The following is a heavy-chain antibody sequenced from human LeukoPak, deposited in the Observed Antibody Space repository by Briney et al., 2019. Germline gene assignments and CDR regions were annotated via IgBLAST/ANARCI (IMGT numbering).Heavy chain of an antibody. Sequence: ASVKVSCKASGYTFTGYYMHWVRQAPGQGLEWMGWINPNSGGTNYAQKFQGRVTMTRDTSISTAYMELSRLRSDDTAVYYCARDRTAAITNWFAPWGQGTLVTVSS. CDR1: GYTFTGYY. D-gene: IGHD2-2*02. CDR2: INPNSGGT. J-gene: IGHJ5*02. V-gene: IGHV1-2*02. CDR3: ARDRTAAITNWFAP.